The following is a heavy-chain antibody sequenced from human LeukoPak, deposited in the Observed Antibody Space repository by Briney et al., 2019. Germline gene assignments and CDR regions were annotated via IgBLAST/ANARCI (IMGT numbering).Heavy chain of an antibody. CDR2: ISSGGSST. CDR3: ARDNWGSLDY. CDR1: GFTFSSYW. J-gene: IGHJ4*02. D-gene: IGHD7-27*01. V-gene: IGHV3-74*01. Sequence: SGGSLRLSCAASGFTFSSYWMQCVRQAPGKGLVWVSHISSGGSSTSYADSVKGRFTISRDNAKNTLYLQMNSLRAEDTAVYYCARDNWGSLDYWGQGTLVTVSS.